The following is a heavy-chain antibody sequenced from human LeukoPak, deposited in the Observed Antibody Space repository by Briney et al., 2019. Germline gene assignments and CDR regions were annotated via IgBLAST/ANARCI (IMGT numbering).Heavy chain of an antibody. CDR3: AREGGLGYCSSTSCVRAFDI. CDR2: IYYSGST. Sequence: SETLSLTCTVSGGSVSSGSYYWSWIRQPPGKGLEWIGYIYYSGSTNYNPSLKSRVTISVDTSKNQFSLKLSSVTAADTAVYYCAREGGLGYCSSTSCVRAFDIWGQGTMVTVSS. CDR1: GGSVSSGSYY. V-gene: IGHV4-61*01. J-gene: IGHJ3*02. D-gene: IGHD2-2*01.